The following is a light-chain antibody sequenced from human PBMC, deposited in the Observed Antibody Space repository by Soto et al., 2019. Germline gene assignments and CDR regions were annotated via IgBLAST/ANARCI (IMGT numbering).Light chain of an antibody. J-gene: IGLJ1*01. V-gene: IGLV1-40*01. CDR3: QSYDSTLSARYV. CDR2: GNI. CDR1: SSNIGAGYD. Sequence: QSVLTQPPSVSGAPGQRVTISCTGSSSNIGAGYDVHWYQQRPGTAPKPLIFGNINRPSGVPDRFSGSKSGTSAPLAIAGLQAEDEGDYYCQSYDSTLSARYVFGTGTKVTAL.